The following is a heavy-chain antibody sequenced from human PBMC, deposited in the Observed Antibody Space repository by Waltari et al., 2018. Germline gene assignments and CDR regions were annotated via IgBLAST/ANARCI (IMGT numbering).Heavy chain of an antibody. CDR2: INLRGST. V-gene: IGHV4-34*01. J-gene: IGHJ4*02. Sequence: QVQLQQWGAGLLKPSETLSLTCAVYGGSFSRYYLSWTRQPPGKRLEGIGEINLRGSTNNNPPLKSRVTISGDTSKNQFSLKLSSVTAADAAVYYCARGRLGGYPQDYWGQGTLVTVSS. CDR1: GGSFSRYY. D-gene: IGHD3-22*01. CDR3: ARGRLGGYPQDY.